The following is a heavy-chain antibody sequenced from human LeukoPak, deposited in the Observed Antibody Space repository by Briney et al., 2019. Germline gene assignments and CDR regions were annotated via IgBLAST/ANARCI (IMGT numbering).Heavy chain of an antibody. D-gene: IGHD5-24*01. CDR2: IIPIFGTA. V-gene: IGHV1-69*05. CDR1: GGTFISCA. CDR3: AIDRGRWLQLGYFDY. J-gene: IGHJ4*02. Sequence: SSVKVSCKASGGTFISCAISWVRQAPGRGREWMGRIIPIFGTANYAQKFQGRVTITTDESTSTADLELSSLGSEDNAVYYRAIDRGRWLQLGYFDYWGQGTLVTVSS.